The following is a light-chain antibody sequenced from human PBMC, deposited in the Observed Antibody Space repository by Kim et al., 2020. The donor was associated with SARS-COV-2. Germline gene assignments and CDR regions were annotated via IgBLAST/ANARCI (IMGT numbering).Light chain of an antibody. V-gene: IGKV3-20*01. CDR1: QSVSSSY. CDR3: QQYSSSPPT. CDR2: GAS. J-gene: IGKJ1*01. Sequence: EIVLTQSPGTLSLSPGERATLSCRASQSVSSSYLAWYQHKPGQAPRLLMSGASTRATGIPDRFSGSGSGTDFTLTISRLEPEDFAVYYCQQYSSSPPTFGHGTKVDIK.